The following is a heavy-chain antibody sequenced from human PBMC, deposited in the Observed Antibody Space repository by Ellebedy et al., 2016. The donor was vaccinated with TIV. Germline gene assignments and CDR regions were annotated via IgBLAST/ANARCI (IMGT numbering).Heavy chain of an antibody. J-gene: IGHJ4*02. CDR3: AREGDTAMDLDY. V-gene: IGHV3-33*01. Sequence: GESLKISCAASGFTFSSYGMHWVRQAPGKGLEWVAVIWYDGSNKYYADSVKGRFTISRDNSKSTLYLQMNSLRAEDTAVYYCAREGDTAMDLDYWGQGTLVTVSS. CDR2: IWYDGSNK. D-gene: IGHD5-18*01. CDR1: GFTFSSYG.